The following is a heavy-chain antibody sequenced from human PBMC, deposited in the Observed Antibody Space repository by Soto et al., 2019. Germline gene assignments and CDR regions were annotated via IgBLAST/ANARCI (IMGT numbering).Heavy chain of an antibody. J-gene: IGHJ4*02. D-gene: IGHD2-21*02. V-gene: IGHV4-4*07. CDR2: VFSSVSA. CDR3: ARDGMTTGDT. CDR1: GVSVTSYT. Sequence: SETLSLTCIVSGVSVTSYTWSWVRQPANKGQEWIGRVFSSVSATYNPSLKSRVSIPMDTAEIRISLKLVSVTAADAGVYFCARDGMTTGDTWGPGTLVTVSS.